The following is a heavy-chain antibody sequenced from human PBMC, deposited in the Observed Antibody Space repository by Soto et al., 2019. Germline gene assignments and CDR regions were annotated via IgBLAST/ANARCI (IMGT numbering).Heavy chain of an antibody. J-gene: IGHJ6*02. D-gene: IGHD5-18*01. Sequence: GGSLRLSCAASGFTFSSYGMHWVRQAPGKGLEWVAVISYDGSNKYYADSVKGRFTISRDNSKNTLYLQMNSLRAEDTAVYYCAKDREIQLWFRERYYYGMDVWGQGTTVTVSS. CDR1: GFTFSSYG. CDR3: AKDREIQLWFRERYYYGMDV. V-gene: IGHV3-30*18. CDR2: ISYDGSNK.